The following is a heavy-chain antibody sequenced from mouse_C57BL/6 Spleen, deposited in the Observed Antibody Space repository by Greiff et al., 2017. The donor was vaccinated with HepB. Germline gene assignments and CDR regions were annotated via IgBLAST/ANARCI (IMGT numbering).Heavy chain of an antibody. CDR1: GFTFSDFY. D-gene: IGHD1-1*01. CDR3: ARDASHYYGSSYWYFDV. CDR2: SRNKANDYTT. Sequence: EVKLMESGGGLVQSGRSLRLSCATSGFTFSDFYMEWVRQAPGKGLEWIAASRNKANDYTTEYSASVKGRFIVSRDTSQSILYLQMNALRAEDTAMYYCARDASHYYGSSYWYFDVWGTGTTVTVSS. V-gene: IGHV7-1*01. J-gene: IGHJ1*03.